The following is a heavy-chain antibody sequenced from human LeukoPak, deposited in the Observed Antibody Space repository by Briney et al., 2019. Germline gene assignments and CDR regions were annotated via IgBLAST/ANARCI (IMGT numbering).Heavy chain of an antibody. V-gene: IGHV3-23*01. CDR1: GFIFSSYA. CDR2: ISGSGGSA. J-gene: IGHJ4*02. CDR3: AKDVRFGELFDY. Sequence: GGSLRLSCAASGFIFSSYAMSWVRQAPGKGLEWVSAISGSGGSAYYADSVKGRFTISRDNSKNTLYLQMNSLRAEDTAVYYCAKDVRFGELFDYWGQGTLVTVSS. D-gene: IGHD3-10*01.